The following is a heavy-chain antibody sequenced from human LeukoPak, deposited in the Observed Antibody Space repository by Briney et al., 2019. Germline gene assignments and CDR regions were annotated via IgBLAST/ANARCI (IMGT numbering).Heavy chain of an antibody. CDR2: ISSSSSYI. CDR3: AISRYYSDSSAYYPDP. V-gene: IGHV3-21*01. J-gene: IGHJ5*02. Sequence: GGSLRLSCAASGFTLTSYTMNWVRQASGKGLEWVSFISSSSSYIYYADSVKGRFTISRDNARNSLFLQMNSLRAEDTAMYYCAISRYYSDSSAYYPDPGGQGTLSPSPQ. D-gene: IGHD3-22*01. CDR1: GFTLTSYT.